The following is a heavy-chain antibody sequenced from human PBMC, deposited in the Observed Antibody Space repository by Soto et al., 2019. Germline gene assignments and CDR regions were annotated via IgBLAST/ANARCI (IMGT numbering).Heavy chain of an antibody. CDR1: GYTFTSYY. V-gene: IGHV1-46*01. J-gene: IGHJ6*02. D-gene: IGHD3-3*01. CDR3: ARASDPIFGPTQKTNYGMDV. Sequence: ASVKVSCKASGYTFTSYYMHWVRQAPGQGLEWMGIINPSGGSTSYAQKFQGRVTMARDTSTSTVYMELSSLGSEDTAVYYCARASDPIFGPTQKTNYGMDVWGQGTTVTVSS. CDR2: INPSGGST.